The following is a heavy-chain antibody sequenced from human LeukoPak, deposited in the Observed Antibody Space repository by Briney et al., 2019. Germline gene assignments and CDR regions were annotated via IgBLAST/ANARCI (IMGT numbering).Heavy chain of an antibody. Sequence: SVTVSCKASGFTFTRSAVRWVRQARGQRIEWIGWIVVGSGDTNYAQKFQERVTITRDMSTSTAYMEVSSLRSEDTAVYYCAAETYSGYDSYYYYGMDVWGQGTTVTVSS. CDR3: AAETYSGYDSYYYYGMDV. CDR2: IVVGSGDT. J-gene: IGHJ6*02. D-gene: IGHD5-12*01. CDR1: GFTFTRSA. V-gene: IGHV1-58*01.